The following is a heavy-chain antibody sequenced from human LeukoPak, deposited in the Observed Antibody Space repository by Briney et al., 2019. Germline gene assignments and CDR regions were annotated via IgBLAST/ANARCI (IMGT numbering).Heavy chain of an antibody. D-gene: IGHD2-21*01. CDR2: IIPILGIA. J-gene: IGHJ4*02. CDR3: AREGDGGGQPDY. CDR1: GGTFSSYA. V-gene: IGHV1-69*04. Sequence: SVKVSCKASGGTFSSYAISWVRQAPGQGLEWMGRIIPILGIANYAQKFQGRVTITADKSTSTAYMELSSLRSEDTAVYYCAREGDGGGQPDYWGQGTLVTVSS.